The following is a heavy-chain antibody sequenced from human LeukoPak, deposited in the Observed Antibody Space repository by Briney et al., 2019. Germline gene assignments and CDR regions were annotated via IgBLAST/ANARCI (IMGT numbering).Heavy chain of an antibody. D-gene: IGHD2-2*01. CDR2: IYYSGST. CDR1: GGSISSYY. V-gene: IGHV4-59*01. Sequence: SETLSLTCTVSGGSISSYYWSWIRQPPGKGLEWSGYIYYSGSTNYNPSLKSRVTISVDTSKNQFSLKLSSVTAADTAVYYCARTTADTSGIVVVLAALWGYYYYYMDVWGKGTTVTVSS. J-gene: IGHJ6*03. CDR3: ARTTADTSGIVVVLAALWGYYYYYMDV.